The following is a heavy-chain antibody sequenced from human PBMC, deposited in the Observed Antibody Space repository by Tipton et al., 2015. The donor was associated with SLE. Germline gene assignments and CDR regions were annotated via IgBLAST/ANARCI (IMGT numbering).Heavy chain of an antibody. CDR2: IYTSGST. V-gene: IGHV4-61*02. CDR1: GYSISSGSYY. CDR3: ARRLRSESLYGALDI. J-gene: IGHJ3*02. D-gene: IGHD3-16*02. Sequence: TLSLTCAVSGYSISSGSYYWSWIRQPAGKGLEWIGRIYTSGSTNYNPSLKSRVTISVDTSKNQFSLKLTSVTAADTAVYYCARRLRSESLYGALDIWGQGTMVTVSS.